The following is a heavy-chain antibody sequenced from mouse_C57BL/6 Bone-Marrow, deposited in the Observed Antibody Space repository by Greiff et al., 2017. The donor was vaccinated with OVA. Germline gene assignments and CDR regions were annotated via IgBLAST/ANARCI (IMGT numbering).Heavy chain of an antibody. V-gene: IGHV5-16*01. Sequence: DVQLVESEGGLVQPGSSMKLSCTASGFTFSDYYMAWVRQVPEKGLEWVANINYDGSSTYYLDSLKSRFIISRDNAKNILYLQMSSLKSEDTATYYCARDQNGNYWYFDVWGTGTTVTVSS. CDR1: GFTFSDYY. CDR2: INYDGSST. J-gene: IGHJ1*03. D-gene: IGHD2-1*01. CDR3: ARDQNGNYWYFDV.